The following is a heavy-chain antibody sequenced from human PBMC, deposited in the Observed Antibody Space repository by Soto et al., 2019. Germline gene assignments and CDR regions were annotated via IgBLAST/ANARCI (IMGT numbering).Heavy chain of an antibody. CDR1: GFTFSSYA. D-gene: IGHD3-3*01. Sequence: GGSLRLSCAASGFTFSSYAMHWVRQAPGKGLEWVAVISYDGSNKYYADSVKGRFTISRDNSKNTLYLQMNSLRAEDTAVYYCARSEGYYDFWSGYPLSSGMDVWGQGTTVTVSS. CDR3: ARSEGYYDFWSGYPLSSGMDV. J-gene: IGHJ6*02. CDR2: ISYDGSNK. V-gene: IGHV3-30-3*01.